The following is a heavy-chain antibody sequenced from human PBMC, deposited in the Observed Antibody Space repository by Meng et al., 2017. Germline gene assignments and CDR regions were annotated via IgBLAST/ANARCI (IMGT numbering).Heavy chain of an antibody. J-gene: IGHJ5*02. CDR3: ATYYYDSSGYLGHWFDP. V-gene: IGHV1-8*01. D-gene: IGHD3-22*01. CDR1: GYPFTSYD. Sequence: ASVKVSCKASGYPFTSYDINWVRQATGQGLEWMGWMNPNSGNTGYAQKFQGRVTMTRNTSISTAYMELSSLRSEDTAVYYCATYYYDSSGYLGHWFDPWGQGTRVT. CDR2: MNPNSGNT.